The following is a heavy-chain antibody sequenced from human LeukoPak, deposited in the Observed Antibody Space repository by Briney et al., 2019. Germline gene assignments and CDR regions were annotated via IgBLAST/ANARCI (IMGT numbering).Heavy chain of an antibody. Sequence: GGSLRLSCAASGFTVSSNYMSWVRQAPGKGLEWVSVIYSGGSTYYADSVKGRFTISRDNSKNTLYLQMNSLRAEDTAVYYCARLIKRGVYYYYGMDVWGQGTTVTVSS. V-gene: IGHV3-53*01. J-gene: IGHJ6*02. D-gene: IGHD3-10*01. CDR2: IYSGGST. CDR1: GFTVSSNY. CDR3: ARLIKRGVYYYYGMDV.